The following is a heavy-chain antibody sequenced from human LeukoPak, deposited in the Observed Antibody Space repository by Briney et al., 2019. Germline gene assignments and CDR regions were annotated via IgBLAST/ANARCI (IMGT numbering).Heavy chain of an antibody. V-gene: IGHV3-23*01. Sequence: QTGGSLRLSCAASGFSFSHYGMHWVRQAPGKGLEWVSAISGSGGSTYYADSVKGRFTISRDNSKNTLYLQMNSLRAEDTAVYYCAKLSPRYCSSTSCLDAFDIWGQGTMVTVSS. CDR1: GFSFSHYG. CDR2: ISGSGGST. D-gene: IGHD2-2*01. J-gene: IGHJ3*02. CDR3: AKLSPRYCSSTSCLDAFDI.